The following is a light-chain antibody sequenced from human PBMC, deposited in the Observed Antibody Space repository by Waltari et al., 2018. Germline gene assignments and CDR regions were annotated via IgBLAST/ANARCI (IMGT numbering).Light chain of an antibody. V-gene: IGKV1-5*03. J-gene: IGKJ2*01. CDR2: KAS. CDR1: QSISKW. CDR3: QQYGSSIMYT. Sequence: DIQMTQSPSTLSASVGDRVIFSCRASQSISKWLAWYQQKPGKAPKLLIYKASTLESGVPSRFSGSGSGTDFTLTISRLEPEDSAVYYCQQYGSSIMYTFGQGTKLEIK.